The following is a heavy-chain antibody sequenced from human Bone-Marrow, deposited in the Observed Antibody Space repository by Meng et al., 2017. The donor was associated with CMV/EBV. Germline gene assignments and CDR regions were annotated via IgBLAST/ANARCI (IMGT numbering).Heavy chain of an antibody. D-gene: IGHD3-22*01. V-gene: IGHV3-30*04. J-gene: IGHJ4*02. CDR2: ISYDGSNK. Sequence: GESLKISCAASGFTFSSYAMHWVRQAPGKGLEWVAVISYDGSNKYYADSVKGRFTISRDNSKNTLYLQMNSLRAEDTAVYYCARDRRFTYYYDSSGYAYWGQGTLVTVSS. CDR1: GFTFSSYA. CDR3: ARDRRFTYYYDSSGYAY.